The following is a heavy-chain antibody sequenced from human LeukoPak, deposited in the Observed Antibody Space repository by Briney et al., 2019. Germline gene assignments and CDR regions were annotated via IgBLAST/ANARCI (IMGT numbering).Heavy chain of an antibody. D-gene: IGHD5-24*01. CDR2: ISSSGSTI. V-gene: IGHV3-48*03. J-gene: IGHJ3*02. CDR1: GFTFSSYE. Sequence: PGGSLRLSCAASGFTFSSYEMNWVRQAPGKGLEWVSYISSSGSTIYYADSVKGRFTISRDNAKNSLYLQMNSLRADDTAVYYCARGSVEGVFDIWGLGTMVTVSS. CDR3: ARGSVEGVFDI.